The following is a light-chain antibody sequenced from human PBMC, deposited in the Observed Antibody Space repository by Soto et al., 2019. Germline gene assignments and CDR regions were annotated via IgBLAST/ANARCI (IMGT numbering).Light chain of an antibody. Sequence: QPVLTQSSSASASLGSSVKLTCTLSSGHSSYIIAWHQQQPGKAPRYLMKLEGSGSYNKGSGVPDRFSGSSSGADRYLTTSNLQLEDEADYYCETWDSNTHVFGGGTKVTVL. CDR1: SGHSSYI. CDR3: ETWDSNTHV. V-gene: IGLV4-60*02. J-gene: IGLJ3*02. CDR2: LEGSGSY.